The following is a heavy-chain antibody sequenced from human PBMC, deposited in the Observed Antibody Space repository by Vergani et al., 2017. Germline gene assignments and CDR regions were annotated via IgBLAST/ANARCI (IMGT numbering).Heavy chain of an antibody. CDR1: GFTFSSYA. D-gene: IGHD3-3*01. V-gene: IGHV3-30-3*01. CDR2: ISYDGSNK. Sequence: QVQLVESGGGVVQPGRSLRLSCAASGFTFSSYAMHWVRQAPGKGLEWVAVISYDGSNKYYADSVKGRFTISRDNSKNTLYLQMISLRAEGTAVYYCARDYRFWCGYYTGGGTEFDYWGQGTLVTVSS. J-gene: IGHJ4*02. CDR3: ARDYRFWCGYYTGGGTEFDY.